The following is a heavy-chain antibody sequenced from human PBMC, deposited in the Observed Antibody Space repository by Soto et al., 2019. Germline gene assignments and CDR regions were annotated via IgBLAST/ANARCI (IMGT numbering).Heavy chain of an antibody. V-gene: IGHV3-15*01. CDR3: TSNGDYYYYYMDV. D-gene: IGHD2-8*01. Sequence: EVQLLESGGDLVKPRGYPRLSCAASGFTFNNAWMSWVRQAPGKGRAWVARIKSKTDGETTTYAAPVKGRFTISREDSKDTLYLQMNSLKPEDTAVYYCTSNGDYYYYYMDVWGKGTTVAVSS. J-gene: IGHJ6*03. CDR1: GFTFNNAW. CDR2: IKSKTDGETT.